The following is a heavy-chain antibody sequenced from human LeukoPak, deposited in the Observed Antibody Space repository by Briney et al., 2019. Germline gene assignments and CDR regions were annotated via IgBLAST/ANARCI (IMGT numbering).Heavy chain of an antibody. V-gene: IGHV4-34*01. Sequence: SETLSLTCAVYGGSFSGYYWSWIRQPPGKGLEWIGEINHSGSTNYNPSLKSRVTISVDTSKNQFSLKLSSVTAADTAVSYCATSSYYFDYWGQGTLVTVSS. J-gene: IGHJ4*02. CDR3: ATSSYYFDY. CDR1: GGSFSGYY. CDR2: INHSGST. D-gene: IGHD3-10*01.